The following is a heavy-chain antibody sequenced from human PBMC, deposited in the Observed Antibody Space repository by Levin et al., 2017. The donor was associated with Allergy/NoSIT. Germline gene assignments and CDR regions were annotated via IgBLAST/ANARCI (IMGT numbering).Heavy chain of an antibody. Sequence: GGSLRLSCAASGFTFSSYWMHWVRQAPGKGLVWVSRINSDGSSTSYADSVKGRFTISRDNAKNTLYLQMNSLRAEDTAVYYCARDGVGEDIVATIWSLGYWGQGTLVTVSS. V-gene: IGHV3-74*01. CDR3: ARDGVGEDIVATIWSLGY. CDR1: GFTFSSYW. J-gene: IGHJ4*02. CDR2: INSDGSST. D-gene: IGHD5-12*01.